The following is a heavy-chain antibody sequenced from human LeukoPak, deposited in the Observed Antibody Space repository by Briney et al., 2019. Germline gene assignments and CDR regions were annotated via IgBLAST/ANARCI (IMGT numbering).Heavy chain of an antibody. CDR1: GFSVSSNY. Sequence: PGGSLRLSCAASGFSVSSNYMNWVRQAPGKGLEWVANIKQDGSEKYYVDSVKGRFTISRDNAKNSLYLQMNSLRAEDTAVYYCARFHAGYCSGGSCYWAFDIWGQGTMVTVSS. D-gene: IGHD2-15*01. J-gene: IGHJ3*02. CDR3: ARFHAGYCSGGSCYWAFDI. V-gene: IGHV3-7*01. CDR2: IKQDGSEK.